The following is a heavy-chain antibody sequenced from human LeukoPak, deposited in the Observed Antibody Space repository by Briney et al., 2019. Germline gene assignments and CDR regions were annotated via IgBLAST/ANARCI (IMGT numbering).Heavy chain of an antibody. CDR3: VKNYYDSSGWVDAFDI. J-gene: IGHJ3*02. CDR2: INPNSGGT. CDR1: GYTFTGYY. Sequence: ASVKVSCKASGYTFTGYYMHWVRQAPGQGLEWMGWINPNSGGTNYAQKFQGRVTMTRDTSISTAYMELSRLRADDTAVYYCVKNYYDSSGWVDAFDIWGQGTMVTVSS. D-gene: IGHD3-22*01. V-gene: IGHV1-2*02.